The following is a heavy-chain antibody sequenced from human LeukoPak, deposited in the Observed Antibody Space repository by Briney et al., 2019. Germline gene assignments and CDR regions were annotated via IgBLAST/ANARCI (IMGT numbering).Heavy chain of an antibody. CDR3: ARYYYGPYYFDY. V-gene: IGHV4-34*01. CDR1: GGSFSGYY. Sequence: SETLSLTCAVYGGSFSGYYWSWIRQPPGKGLEWIGEINHSGSTNYNPSLKSRVTISIDTSKNQFSLKLSSVTAADTAVYYCARYYYGPYYFDYWGQGTLVTVSS. J-gene: IGHJ4*02. CDR2: INHSGST. D-gene: IGHD3-10*01.